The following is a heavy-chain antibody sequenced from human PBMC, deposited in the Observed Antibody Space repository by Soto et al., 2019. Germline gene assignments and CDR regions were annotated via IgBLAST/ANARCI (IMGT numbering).Heavy chain of an antibody. J-gene: IGHJ6*02. CDR3: ARVRMNYYYYGMDV. Sequence: LSETLSLTCTVSGGSISSGDYYWSWIRQPPGKGLEWIGYIYYSGSTYYNPSLKSRVTISVDTSKNQFSLKLSSVTAADTAVYYCARVRMNYYYYGMDVWGQGTTVTVSS. V-gene: IGHV4-30-4*01. CDR2: IYYSGST. CDR1: GGSISSGDYY. D-gene: IGHD2-15*01.